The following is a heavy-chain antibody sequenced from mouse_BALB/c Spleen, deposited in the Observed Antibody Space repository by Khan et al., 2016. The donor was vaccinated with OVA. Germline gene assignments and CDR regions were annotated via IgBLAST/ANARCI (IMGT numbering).Heavy chain of an antibody. D-gene: IGHD1-1*02. V-gene: IGHV5-4*02. CDR1: GFSFSDYY. CDR3: ARAGYGGFGY. Sequence: EVELVESGGGLVKPGGSLKLSCAASGFSFSDYYMYWIRQNPEKRLEWVATISDGGGSTYYPDSAKGRFTISSDNAKSNLYLQMSSLKSEDTAIYYCARAGYGGFGYWGQGTLVTVSA. CDR2: ISDGGGST. J-gene: IGHJ3*01.